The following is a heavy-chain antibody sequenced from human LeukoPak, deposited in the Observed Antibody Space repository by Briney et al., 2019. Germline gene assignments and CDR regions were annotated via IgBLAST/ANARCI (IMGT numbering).Heavy chain of an antibody. D-gene: IGHD2-15*01. J-gene: IGHJ4*02. Sequence: SGTLSLTCTVSGGSISSYYWSWIRQPPGKGLEWIGYIYYSGSTNYNPSLKSRVTISVDTSKNQFSLKLSSVTAADTAVYYCARDSGYCSGGSCQTPFDYWGQGTLVTVSS. CDR2: IYYSGST. V-gene: IGHV4-59*01. CDR3: ARDSGYCSGGSCQTPFDY. CDR1: GGSISSYY.